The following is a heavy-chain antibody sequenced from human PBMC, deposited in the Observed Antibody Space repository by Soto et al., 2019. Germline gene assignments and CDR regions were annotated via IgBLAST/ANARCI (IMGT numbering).Heavy chain of an antibody. Sequence: QVQLVQSGAYVKTPGASVRVSCKASGYTFTGYYVHWVREAPGQGLEWMGWINPETGGTSYAQKFQGRVTLSRATSITTDSLELSRLRFDVAAVYFCARERYQVISDGMDVWGQGTTVTVSS. CDR2: INPETGGT. J-gene: IGHJ6*02. CDR1: GYTFTGYY. V-gene: IGHV1-2*02. CDR3: ARERYQVISDGMDV. D-gene: IGHD2-2*01.